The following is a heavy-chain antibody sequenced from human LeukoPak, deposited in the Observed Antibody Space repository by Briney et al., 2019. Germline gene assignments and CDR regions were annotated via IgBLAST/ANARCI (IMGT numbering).Heavy chain of an antibody. CDR2: ISGSGSDL. Sequence: PGGSLRLSCVACGFTFSDYYMSWIRQAPGRGLEWVSYISGSGSDLYYADSVKGRFTISRDNAKNSLYLQMNSLRAEDTAVYYCARSVGHYYTMDVWGQGTTVTVSS. CDR1: GFTFSDYY. D-gene: IGHD2-15*01. J-gene: IGHJ6*02. V-gene: IGHV3-11*01. CDR3: ARSVGHYYTMDV.